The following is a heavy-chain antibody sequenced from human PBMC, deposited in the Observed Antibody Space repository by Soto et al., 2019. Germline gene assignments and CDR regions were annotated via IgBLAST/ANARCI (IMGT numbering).Heavy chain of an antibody. CDR3: ARHTPAISISDH. CDR2: IYYSGST. V-gene: IGHV4-39*01. Sequence: SETLSLTCTVSGGSIRSGDYYWTWIRQPPGKGLEWIGSIYYSGSTYYNPSLKRRVTISVDTSKNQFSLKLSSVTAADTAVYYCARHTPAISISDHWGQGTLVTVSS. CDR1: GGSIRSGDYY. J-gene: IGHJ4*02. D-gene: IGHD2-15*01.